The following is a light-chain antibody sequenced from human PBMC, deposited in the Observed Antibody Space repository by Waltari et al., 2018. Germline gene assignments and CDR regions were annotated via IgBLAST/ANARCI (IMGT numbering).Light chain of an antibody. CDR3: QQYHKWPLWT. J-gene: IGKJ1*01. Sequence: DIQMTQSPSSLSASIGHRVTITCQASQDITDYLNWYHQKPGKAPELLIYDASNLQSGVPSRFSGRGSGTDFTFTINSLQSEDFAVYYCQQYHKWPLWTFGQGTKVEIK. CDR2: DAS. CDR1: QDITDY. V-gene: IGKV1-33*01.